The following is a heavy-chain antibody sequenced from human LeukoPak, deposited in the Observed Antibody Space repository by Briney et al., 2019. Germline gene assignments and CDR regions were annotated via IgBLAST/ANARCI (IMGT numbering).Heavy chain of an antibody. V-gene: IGHV1-2*02. CDR2: INPNSGGT. D-gene: IGHD3-10*01. J-gene: IGHJ6*03. Sequence: GASVKVSCKASGYTFTGYYMHWVRQAPGQGLEWMGWINPNSGGTNYAQKFQGRVTMTRDTSISTAYMELSRLRSDDTAVYYCAGNSPRYGSGSYERLHTPYYYYYYMDVWGKGTTVTISS. CDR1: GYTFTGYY. CDR3: AGNSPRYGSGSYERLHTPYYYYYYMDV.